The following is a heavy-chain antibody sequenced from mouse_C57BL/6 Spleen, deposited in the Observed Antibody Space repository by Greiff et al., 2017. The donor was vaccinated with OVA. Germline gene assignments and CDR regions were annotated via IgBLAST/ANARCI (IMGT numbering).Heavy chain of an antibody. J-gene: IGHJ4*01. Sequence: EVQLQQSGPGLVKPSQSLSLTCSVTGYSITSGYYWNWIRQFPGNKLEWMGYISYDGSNNYNPSLKNRISITRDTSKNQFFLKLNSVTTEDTATYYCARSYGNYGYYYAMDYWGQGTSVTVSS. V-gene: IGHV3-6*01. CDR2: ISYDGSN. D-gene: IGHD2-1*01. CDR3: ARSYGNYGYYYAMDY. CDR1: GYSITSGYY.